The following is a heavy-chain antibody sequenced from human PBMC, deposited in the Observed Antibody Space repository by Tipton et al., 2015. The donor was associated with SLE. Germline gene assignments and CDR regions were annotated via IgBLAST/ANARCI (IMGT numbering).Heavy chain of an antibody. CDR2: INTSGST. V-gene: IGHV4-61*02. J-gene: IGHJ4*02. CDR1: GGSIASGSYY. Sequence: TLSLTCTVSGGSIASGSYYWSWIRQPAGRALEWIGRINTSGSTTYNPSLKGRVTLSLDTSKNHFSLKLNSVTAADTAVYYCARRHYSGPFDSWGQGTLVTVSS. D-gene: IGHD5-12*01. CDR3: ARRHYSGPFDS.